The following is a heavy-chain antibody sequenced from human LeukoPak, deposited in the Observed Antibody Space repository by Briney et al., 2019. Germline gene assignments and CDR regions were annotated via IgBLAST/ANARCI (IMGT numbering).Heavy chain of an antibody. CDR2: IIPSGHTT. J-gene: IGHJ3*02. CDR1: GFTFSSHG. CDR3: AKGPVVTFDI. D-gene: IGHD2-15*01. Sequence: GGSLRLSCVASGFTFSSHGMNWVRQAPGKGLEWVSGIIPSGHTTYYADSVRGRFTISRDNSRNTLYLQMNSLRAEDMAIYYCAKGPVVTFDIWGQGTMVTVSS. V-gene: IGHV3-23*01.